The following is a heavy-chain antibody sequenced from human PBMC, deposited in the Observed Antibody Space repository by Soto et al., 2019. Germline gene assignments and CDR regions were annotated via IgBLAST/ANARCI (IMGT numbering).Heavy chain of an antibody. J-gene: IGHJ6*03. D-gene: IGHD3-9*01. CDR1: GFTVSSNY. CDR2: IYSGGST. V-gene: IGHV3-66*01. Sequence: GESLKISCAASGFTVSSNYMSWVRQAPGKGLEWVSVIYSGGSTYYADSVKGRFTISRDNSKNTLYLQMNSLRAEDTAVYYCARDSRYFDWLLYGGDYYYYMDVWGKGTTVTVSS. CDR3: ARDSRYFDWLLYGGDYYYYMDV.